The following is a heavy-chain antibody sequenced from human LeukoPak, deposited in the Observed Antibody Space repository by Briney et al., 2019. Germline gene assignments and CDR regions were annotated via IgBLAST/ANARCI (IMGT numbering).Heavy chain of an antibody. CDR3: ARANYGDNQYYFDY. J-gene: IGHJ4*02. D-gene: IGHD4-17*01. CDR1: GYTFTSYG. V-gene: IGHV1-18*04. Sequence: ASVKVSCKASGYTFTSYGISWVRQAPGQGLEWMGWISAYNGNTNYAQKLQGRVTMTTDTSTSTAYMELRSLRSDDTAVYYCARANYGDNQYYFDYWGQGTLVTVSS. CDR2: ISAYNGNT.